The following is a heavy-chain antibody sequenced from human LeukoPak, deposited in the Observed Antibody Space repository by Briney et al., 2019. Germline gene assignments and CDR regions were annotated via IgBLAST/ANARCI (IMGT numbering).Heavy chain of an antibody. CDR1: GGTFSSYA. CDR2: IIPIFGTA. CDR3: AALNWFDP. Sequence: SVKVSCKSSGGTFSSYAISWVRQAPGQGLEWIGGIIPIFGTANYAQKFQGRVTITTDESTSTAYMELSSLRSEDTAVYYCAALNWFDPWGQGTLVTVSS. V-gene: IGHV1-69*05. J-gene: IGHJ5*02.